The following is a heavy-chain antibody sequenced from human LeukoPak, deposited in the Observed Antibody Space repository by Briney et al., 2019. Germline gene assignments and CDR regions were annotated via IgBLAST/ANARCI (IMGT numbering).Heavy chain of an antibody. CDR3: ASKIVVAPTWFGP. J-gene: IGHJ5*02. D-gene: IGHD2-21*01. CDR1: GGSINSNKW. CDR2: IYHSGST. V-gene: IGHV4-4*02. Sequence: SGTLSLTCAVSGGSINSNKWWSWVRQPPGKGLEWIGEIYHSGSTNYNPSLKSRVTISVDKSKNQFSLELTSVTAADTAVYYCASKIVVAPTWFGPWGQGTLVTVSS.